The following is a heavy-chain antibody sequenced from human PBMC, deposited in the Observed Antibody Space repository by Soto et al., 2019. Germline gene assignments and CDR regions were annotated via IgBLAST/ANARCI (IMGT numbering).Heavy chain of an antibody. Sequence: SETLSLTCSVSGGSISSYYWSWIRQAPGKALEWIGYIYYNGSTYYNPSLKSRVTTSVDTSKNQFSLRLNSVTAADTAVYYCARGGRFQNLDYWGQGTLVTVSS. J-gene: IGHJ4*02. V-gene: IGHV4-59*01. CDR2: IYYNGST. D-gene: IGHD1-26*01. CDR1: GGSISSYY. CDR3: ARGGRFQNLDY.